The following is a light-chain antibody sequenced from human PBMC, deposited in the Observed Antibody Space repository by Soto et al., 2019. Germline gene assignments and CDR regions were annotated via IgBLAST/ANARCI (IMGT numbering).Light chain of an antibody. V-gene: IGKV3-20*01. CDR1: QSVSSSY. J-gene: IGKJ2*01. Sequence: EIVFTQSPGTLSLSPGERATLSCRASQSVSSSYLAWYQQKPGQAPRLLIYGASSRATGIPDRFSGSGSGTDFTLTISXLEPEDFAVYYCQQYGSSPLTFGQ. CDR2: GAS. CDR3: QQYGSSPLT.